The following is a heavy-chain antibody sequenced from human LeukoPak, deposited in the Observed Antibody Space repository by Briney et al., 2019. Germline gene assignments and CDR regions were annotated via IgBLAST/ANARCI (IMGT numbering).Heavy chain of an antibody. V-gene: IGHV4-59*01. D-gene: IGHD6-19*01. J-gene: IGHJ1*01. Sequence: SETLSLTCTVSGGSISSYYWSWIRQPPGKGLEWIDYMHSSGITSNNPSLKSRVTMSVDMSKNQFSLRLNSVTAADTAVYYCARGYKSDWGLQYFQYWGQGTLVTVSS. CDR3: ARGYKSDWGLQYFQY. CDR1: GGSISSYY. CDR2: MHSSGIT.